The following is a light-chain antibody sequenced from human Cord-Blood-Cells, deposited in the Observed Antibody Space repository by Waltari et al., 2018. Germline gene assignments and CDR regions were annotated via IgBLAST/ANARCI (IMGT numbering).Light chain of an antibody. Sequence: QSLLTPPPPSSRTPAGRVTTSCSGRSSNPGRNRRTWSPQLPGTAPKLPIYSNNQRPSGVPDRFSGSKSGTSASLAISGLQSEDEADYYCAAWDDSLNGWVFGGGTKLTVL. CDR3: AAWDDSLNGWV. V-gene: IGLV1-44*01. CDR1: SSNPGRNR. J-gene: IGLJ3*02. CDR2: SNN.